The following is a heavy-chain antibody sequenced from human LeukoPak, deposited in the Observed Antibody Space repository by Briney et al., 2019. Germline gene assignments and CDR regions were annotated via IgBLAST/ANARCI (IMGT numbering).Heavy chain of an antibody. CDR3: ARPNNWFDP. Sequence: SLTHLCADSGFNLSSYEMNWVRPPPGRGLAWVSYISSIGSTLHFADSAKGPFSISRDHAKTSLYLQMNSLRDEDTAVYYCARPNNWFDPWGQATLVTVSS. CDR2: ISSIGSTL. V-gene: IGHV3-48*03. J-gene: IGHJ5*02. CDR1: GFNLSSYE.